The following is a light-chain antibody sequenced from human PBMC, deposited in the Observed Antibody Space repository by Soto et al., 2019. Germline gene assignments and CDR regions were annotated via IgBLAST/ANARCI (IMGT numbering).Light chain of an antibody. Sequence: EIVLTQSPGTLSLSPGESAALSCRASQSVVRYLLAWYQQRLGQVPRLLIYGTSNRANGIPERFSGSGSGTDFTLTISRLEPEDSAVYYCQQYHNSSFSFGQGTKLEIK. V-gene: IGKV3-20*01. J-gene: IGKJ2*03. CDR1: QSVVRYL. CDR2: GTS. CDR3: QQYHNSSFS.